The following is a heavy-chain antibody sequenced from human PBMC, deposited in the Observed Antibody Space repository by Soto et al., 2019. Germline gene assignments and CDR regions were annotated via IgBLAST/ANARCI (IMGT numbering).Heavy chain of an antibody. Sequence: QVQLVQSGAEVKKPGASVKVSCKASGYTFTSYDINWVRQATGQGLEWMGWMNPNSGNTGYAQKFQGRVTMTRNTSISTAYMELRSLRSEDTAVYYCARVWGTYYDFWRGYYYWFDPWGQGTLVTVSS. CDR1: GYTFTSYD. V-gene: IGHV1-8*01. CDR3: ARVWGTYYDFWRGYYYWFDP. D-gene: IGHD3-3*01. CDR2: MNPNSGNT. J-gene: IGHJ5*02.